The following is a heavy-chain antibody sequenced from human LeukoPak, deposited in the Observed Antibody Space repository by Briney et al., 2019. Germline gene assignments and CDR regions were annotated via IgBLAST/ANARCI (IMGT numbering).Heavy chain of an antibody. CDR3: ATLMRGPTGYSGYGGEDY. CDR2: ITGSGGSA. V-gene: IGHV3-23*01. D-gene: IGHD5-12*01. Sequence: GGSLRLSCAASGFTFSNYAMTWVRQAQGTGLQWVSAITGSGGSAYYADSVKGRFAISRDNSKNTLYLQLNSLKAEDTAVYYCATLMRGPTGYSGYGGEDYWGQGTLVTVSS. CDR1: GFTFSNYA. J-gene: IGHJ4*02.